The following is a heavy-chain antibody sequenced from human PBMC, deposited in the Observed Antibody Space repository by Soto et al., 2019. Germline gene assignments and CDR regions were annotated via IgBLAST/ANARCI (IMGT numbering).Heavy chain of an antibody. J-gene: IGHJ4*01. CDR3: ARLPLSGSYGSGSGY. Sequence: GGSLRLSCAASGFTFSDHYMDWVRQAPGKGVEWVARSRNKAKSYTTDYAASVKGSFTISRDDSRSSLYLQMNSLKTEDTAVYYCARLPLSGSYGSGSGYWGHGTPVTVSP. V-gene: IGHV3-72*01. D-gene: IGHD3-10*01. CDR1: GFTFSDHY. CDR2: SRNKAKSYTT.